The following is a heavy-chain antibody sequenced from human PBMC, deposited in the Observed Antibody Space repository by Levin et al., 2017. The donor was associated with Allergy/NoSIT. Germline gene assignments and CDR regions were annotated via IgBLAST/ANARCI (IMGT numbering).Heavy chain of an antibody. D-gene: IGHD2-15*01. Sequence: LSLTCAASGFTFSNAWMSWVRQAPGKGLEWVGRIKSKTDGGTTDYAAPVKGRFTISRDDSKNTLYLQMNSLKTEDTAVYYCTAFVVVVAATPDYWGQGTLVTVSS. V-gene: IGHV3-15*01. CDR3: TAFVVVVAATPDY. CDR2: IKSKTDGGTT. J-gene: IGHJ4*02. CDR1: GFTFSNAW.